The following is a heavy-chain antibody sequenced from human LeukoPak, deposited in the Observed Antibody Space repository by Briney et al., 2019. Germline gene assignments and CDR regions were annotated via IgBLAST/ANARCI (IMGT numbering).Heavy chain of an antibody. J-gene: IGHJ4*02. CDR3: AKDTPLTTYTSGWSSNSFDY. D-gene: IGHD6-19*01. Sequence: GGSLRLSCTVSGFTFSSFAMSWVRQAPGKGLEWVSTITGGSGAKYYADSVKGRFTISRDNSKDTLYLQMHSLRAEDTAVYFCAKDTPLTTYTSGWSSNSFDYWGQGTLVAVSS. CDR1: GFTFSSFA. V-gene: IGHV3-23*01. CDR2: ITGGSGAK.